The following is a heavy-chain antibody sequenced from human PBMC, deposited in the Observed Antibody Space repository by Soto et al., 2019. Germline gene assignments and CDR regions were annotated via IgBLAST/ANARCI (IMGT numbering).Heavy chain of an antibody. CDR1: GFTFSSYA. CDR2: ISGSGGST. V-gene: IGHV3-23*01. D-gene: IGHD3-10*01. J-gene: IGHJ4*02. CDR3: AKGHNSVILWFGEFYFDY. Sequence: PGGSLRLSCAASGFTFSSYAMSWVRQAPGKGLEWVSAISGSGGSTYYADSVKGRFTISRDNSKNTLYLQMNSLRAEDTAVYYCAKGHNSVILWFGEFYFDYWGQGTLVTVSS.